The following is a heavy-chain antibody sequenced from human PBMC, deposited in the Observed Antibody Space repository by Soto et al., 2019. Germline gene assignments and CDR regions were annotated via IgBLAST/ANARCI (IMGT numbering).Heavy chain of an antibody. CDR3: AQEKTREEGYSGGSCYYFDY. CDR1: GGSISSSNW. V-gene: IGHV4-4*02. J-gene: IGHJ4*02. CDR2: IYHSGST. Sequence: QVQLQESGPGLVKPSGTLSLTCAVSGGSISSSNWWSWVRQPPGKGLEWIGEIYHSGSTNYNPSLKSRVTISVDKSKNQFSLKLSSVTAADTAVYYCAQEKTREEGYSGGSCYYFDYWGQGTLVTVSS. D-gene: IGHD2-15*01.